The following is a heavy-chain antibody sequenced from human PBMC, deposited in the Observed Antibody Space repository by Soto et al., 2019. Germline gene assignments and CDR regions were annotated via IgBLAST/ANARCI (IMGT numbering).Heavy chain of an antibody. CDR2: ISDDGSKT. D-gene: IGHD3-9*01. V-gene: IGHV3-30*14. J-gene: IGHJ4*02. Sequence: GGSLRLSCAASGINFRGYAVHWVRQAPGKGLEWVTVISDDGSKTYYADSVKGRFTVSRDDSTNTVFLQMSGLRSEDTAVYHCARAYQLTYYFDYWGPGTLVTVSS. CDR3: ARAYQLTYYFDY. CDR1: GINFRGYA.